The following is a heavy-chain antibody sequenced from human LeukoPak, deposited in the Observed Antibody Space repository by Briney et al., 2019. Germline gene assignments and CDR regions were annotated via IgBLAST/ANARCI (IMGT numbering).Heavy chain of an antibody. CDR1: GFTFSNAW. CDR3: AREYDTSSTAFDI. D-gene: IGHD3-16*01. J-gene: IGHJ3*02. V-gene: IGHV4-34*01. Sequence: GSLRLSCAASGFTFSNAWMSWVRQAPGKGLEWIGEISHRGNTNHNPSLKSRVTISLDTSKKQFSLKVTSVTAADTAVYYCAREYDTSSTAFDIWGQGTMVTVSS. CDR2: ISHRGNT.